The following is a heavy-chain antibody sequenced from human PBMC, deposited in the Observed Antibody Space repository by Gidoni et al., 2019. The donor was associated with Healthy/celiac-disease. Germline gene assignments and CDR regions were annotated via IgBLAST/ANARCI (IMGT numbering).Heavy chain of an antibody. V-gene: IGHV4-39*01. CDR2: IYYSGST. CDR1: GGSISSSSYY. Sequence: QLQLQESGPGLVKPSETLSLTCTVSGGSISSSSYYWGWIRQPPGKGLEWIGSIYYSGSTYYNPSLKSRVTISVDTSKNQFSLKLSSVTAADTAVYYCARHDSSGYVSSVVDYWGQGTLVTVSS. J-gene: IGHJ4*02. D-gene: IGHD3-22*01. CDR3: ARHDSSGYVSSVVDY.